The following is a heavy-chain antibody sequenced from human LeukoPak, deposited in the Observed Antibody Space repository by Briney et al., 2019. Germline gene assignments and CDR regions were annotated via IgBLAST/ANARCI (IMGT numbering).Heavy chain of an antibody. J-gene: IGHJ6*03. CDR2: IIPIFGTA. D-gene: IGHD6-6*01. CDR3: ARAGIAARPPYYYYYYMDV. CDR1: GGTFSSYA. Sequence: ASVKVSCKASGGTFSSYAISWVRQAPGQGLEWMGRIIPIFGTANYAQKFQGRVTITTDESTSTAYMELSSQRSEDTAVYYCARAGIAARPPYYYYYYMDVWGKGTTVTVSS. V-gene: IGHV1-69*05.